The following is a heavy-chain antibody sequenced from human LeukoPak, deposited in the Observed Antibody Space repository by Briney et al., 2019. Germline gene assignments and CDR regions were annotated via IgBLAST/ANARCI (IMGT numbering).Heavy chain of an antibody. CDR1: GGSFSGYY. J-gene: IGHJ4*02. V-gene: IGHV4-34*01. CDR3: ARGSPKLRYFAH. Sequence: KPSETLSLTCAVYGGSFSGYYWSWIRQPPGKGLEWIGEINHSGSTNYNPSLKSRVTTSVDTSKNQFSLKLSSVTAADTAVYYCARGSPKLRYFAHWGQGTLVTVSS. D-gene: IGHD3-9*01. CDR2: INHSGST.